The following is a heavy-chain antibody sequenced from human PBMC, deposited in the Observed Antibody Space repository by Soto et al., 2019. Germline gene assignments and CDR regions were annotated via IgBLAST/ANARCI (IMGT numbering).Heavy chain of an antibody. CDR2: IIPLFGTA. CDR3: ARYDDFWTGYLPI. CDR1: GGTFSTYA. V-gene: IGHV1-69*13. D-gene: IGHD3-3*01. Sequence: ASVKVSCKTSGGTFSTYAIYWVRQAPGQGLEWMGAIIPLFGTADYAQKFQGRVTITADESTSTAYMELRSLRSDDTAVYYCARYDDFWTGYLPIWGQGTLVTVSS. J-gene: IGHJ4*02.